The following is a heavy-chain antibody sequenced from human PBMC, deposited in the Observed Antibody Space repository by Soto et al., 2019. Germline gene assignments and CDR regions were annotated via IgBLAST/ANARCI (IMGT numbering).Heavy chain of an antibody. Sequence: QVQLQQWGAGLLKPSETLSLTCAVYGGSFSGYYWSWIRQPPGKGLEWIGEINHSGSTNYNPSLKSRVTISVDTSKNQFSLKLSSVTAADTAVYYCARDDIAVAGIDYWGQGTPVTVSS. J-gene: IGHJ4*02. D-gene: IGHD6-19*01. CDR2: INHSGST. V-gene: IGHV4-34*01. CDR3: ARDDIAVAGIDY. CDR1: GGSFSGYY.